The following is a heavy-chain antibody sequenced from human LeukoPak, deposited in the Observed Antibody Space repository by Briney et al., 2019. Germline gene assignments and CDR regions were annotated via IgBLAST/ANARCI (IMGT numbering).Heavy chain of an antibody. D-gene: IGHD2-8*01. CDR2: ISAYNGNT. CDR3: ARDCMLYMGISHAFDI. J-gene: IGHJ3*02. Sequence: GASVKVSCKASGYTFTSYGISWVRQAPGQGLEWMGWISAYNGNTNYAQKLQGRVTMTTDTSTSTAYMELRSLRSDDTAVYYCARDCMLYMGISHAFDIWGQGTMVTVSS. V-gene: IGHV1-18*01. CDR1: GYTFTSYG.